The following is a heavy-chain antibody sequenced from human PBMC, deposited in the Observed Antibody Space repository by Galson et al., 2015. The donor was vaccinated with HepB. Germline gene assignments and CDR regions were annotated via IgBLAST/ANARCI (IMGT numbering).Heavy chain of an antibody. CDR3: ARPLTTAAIRVAFDI. Sequence: SVKVSCKASGYTFTSYYMHWVRQAPGQGLEWMGIINPSGGGGTYYADSVKGRFTISRDNSKNTLYLQVNSLRAEDTAVYYCARPLTTAAIRVAFDIWGQGTMVTVSS. CDR1: GYTFTSYY. J-gene: IGHJ3*02. CDR2: INPSGGGGT. V-gene: IGHV1-46*04. D-gene: IGHD4-17*01.